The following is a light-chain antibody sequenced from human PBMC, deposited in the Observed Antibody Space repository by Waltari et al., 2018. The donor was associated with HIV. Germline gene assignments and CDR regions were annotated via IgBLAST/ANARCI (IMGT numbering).Light chain of an antibody. J-gene: IGLJ2*01. CDR3: QSYFASNDVI. V-gene: IGLV6-57*04. Sequence: NFMLTQPHSVSASPGKTVTISSTRSSGRIASTYVRWYQQRPGGAPTTVIYENNQRPSGVPDRFSGSIDSSSNSASLTISGLKTDDEADYYCQSYFASNDVIFGGGTTLTVL. CDR2: ENN. CDR1: SGRIASTY.